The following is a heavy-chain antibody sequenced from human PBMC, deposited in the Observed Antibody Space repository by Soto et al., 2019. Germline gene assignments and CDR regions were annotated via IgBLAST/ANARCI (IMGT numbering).Heavy chain of an antibody. Sequence: QVQLVESGGGVVQPGRSLRLSCAASGFTFSSYGMHWVRQAPGKGLEWVAVIWYDGSNKYYADSVKGRFTISRDNSKNTLYLQMNSLRAEDTAVYYCAREWAHDGMDVWGQGTTVTVSS. J-gene: IGHJ6*02. CDR3: AREWAHDGMDV. CDR2: IWYDGSNK. CDR1: GFTFSSYG. V-gene: IGHV3-33*01.